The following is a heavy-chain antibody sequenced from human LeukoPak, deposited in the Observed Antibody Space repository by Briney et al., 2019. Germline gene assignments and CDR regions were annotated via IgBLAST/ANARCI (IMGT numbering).Heavy chain of an antibody. Sequence: ASVKVSCKASGYTFTSSYMHWVRQAPGQGLEWMGIINPSGGSTSYAQRFQGRVTMTRDMSTSTVYMERSSLRSEDTAVYYCAREVVRYCSSTSCYPNSFDIWGQGTMVTVSS. D-gene: IGHD2-2*01. CDR3: AREVVRYCSSTSCYPNSFDI. CDR1: GYTFTSSY. CDR2: INPSGGST. J-gene: IGHJ3*02. V-gene: IGHV1-46*01.